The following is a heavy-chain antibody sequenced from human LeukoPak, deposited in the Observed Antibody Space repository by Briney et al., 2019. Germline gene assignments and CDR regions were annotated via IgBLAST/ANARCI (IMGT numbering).Heavy chain of an antibody. CDR2: INHGGST. J-gene: IGHJ4*02. CDR1: GGSFSGYY. Sequence: SETLSLTCAVYGGSFSGYYWSWIRQPPGKGLEWIGEINHGGSTNYNPSLKSRVTISVDASKNQFSLKLSSVTAADTAVYYCARDKKTYYYDSSGYSGIDYWGQGTLVTVSS. D-gene: IGHD3-22*01. V-gene: IGHV4-34*01. CDR3: ARDKKTYYYDSSGYSGIDY.